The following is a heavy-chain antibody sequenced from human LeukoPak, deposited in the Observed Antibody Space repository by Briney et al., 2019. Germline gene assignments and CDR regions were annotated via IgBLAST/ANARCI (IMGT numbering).Heavy chain of an antibody. D-gene: IGHD3-22*01. CDR2: IYYSGST. V-gene: IGHV4-39*07. J-gene: IGHJ4*02. Sequence: ASETLSLTCTVSGGSISSSSYYWGWIRQPPGKGLEWIGSIYYSGSTYYNPSLKSRVTISVDTSKNQFSLKLSSVTAADTAVYYCARDKVVASSGYYSDYWGQGTLVTVSS. CDR1: GGSISSSSYY. CDR3: ARDKVVASSGYYSDY.